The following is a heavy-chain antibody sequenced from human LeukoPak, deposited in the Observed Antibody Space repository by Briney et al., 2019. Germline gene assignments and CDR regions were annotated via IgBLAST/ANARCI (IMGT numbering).Heavy chain of an antibody. J-gene: IGHJ3*02. CDR1: GFTFSSYG. Sequence: GGSLRLSRAASGFTFSSYGMHWVRQAPGEGLEWVAFIRHDETRIFYGDSVKGRFTISRDNGKNSLYLQMNSLRAEDTAVYYCARPYGDYGEDTFDIWGQGTMVTVSS. CDR3: ARPYGDYGEDTFDI. V-gene: IGHV3-30*02. D-gene: IGHD4-17*01. CDR2: IRHDETRI.